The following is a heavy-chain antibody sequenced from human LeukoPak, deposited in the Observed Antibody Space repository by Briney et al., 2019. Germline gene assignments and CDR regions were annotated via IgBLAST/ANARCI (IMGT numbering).Heavy chain of an antibody. J-gene: IGHJ4*02. Sequence: GSLRLSCAASGFTFSNYAMDWVRQAPGKGLEWIGYIHNSGTSTYNLSLKSRVTISADTSKNQFSLKLNSMTTADTAVYYCTRGAGWLIDYWGQGILVTVSS. V-gene: IGHV4-59*01. CDR2: IHNSGTS. CDR3: TRGAGWLIDY. CDR1: GFTFSNYA. D-gene: IGHD3-16*01.